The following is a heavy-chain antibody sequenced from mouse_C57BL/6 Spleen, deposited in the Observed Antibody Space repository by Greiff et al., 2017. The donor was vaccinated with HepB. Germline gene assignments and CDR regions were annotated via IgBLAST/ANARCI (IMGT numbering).Heavy chain of an antibody. Sequence: EVMLVESGGGLVQPGGSLSLSCAASGFTFTDYYMSWVRQPPGKALEWLGFIRNKANGYTTEYSASVKGRFTISRDNSQSILYLQMNALRAEDSATYYCARLPSLIDYAMDDWGQGTSVTVSS. CDR3: ARLPSLIDYAMDD. CDR2: IRNKANGYTT. V-gene: IGHV7-3*01. CDR1: GFTFTDYY. J-gene: IGHJ4*01.